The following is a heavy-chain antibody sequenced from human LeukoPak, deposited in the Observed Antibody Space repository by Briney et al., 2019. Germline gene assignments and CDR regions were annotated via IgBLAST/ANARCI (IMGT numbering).Heavy chain of an antibody. CDR1: GYTFTGYH. J-gene: IGHJ3*02. V-gene: IGHV1-2*02. D-gene: IGHD3-16*01. Sequence: ASVKVSCKASGYTFTGYHMYWVRQAPGQGLEWMGWINPDSGGTNYAQKFQGRVTMTRDTSITTAYMELSRLRSDDTAVYYCARDLGRPDAFDIWGQGTMVTVSS. CDR3: ARDLGRPDAFDI. CDR2: INPDSGGT.